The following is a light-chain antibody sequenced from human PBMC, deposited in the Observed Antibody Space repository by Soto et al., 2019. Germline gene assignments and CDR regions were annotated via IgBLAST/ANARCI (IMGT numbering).Light chain of an antibody. Sequence: QSALTQPASVSGSPGPSITISCTGTSSDVGGYNYVSWYQQHPGKVPKLMIYEVFRRPSGISDRFSGSKSGNTASLTISGLQAEDEADYYCCSYTTTSTVVFGGGTKLTVL. CDR1: SSDVGGYNY. CDR2: EVF. CDR3: CSYTTTSTVV. V-gene: IGLV2-14*03. J-gene: IGLJ2*01.